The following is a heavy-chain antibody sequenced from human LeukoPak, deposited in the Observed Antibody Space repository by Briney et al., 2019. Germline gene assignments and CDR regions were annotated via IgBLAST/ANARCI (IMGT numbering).Heavy chain of an antibody. CDR2: ISSSSSYI. Sequence: GSLRLSCAASGFTFSSYSMNWVRQAPGKGLEWVSSISSSSSYIYYADSVKGRFTISRDNAKNSPYLQMNSLRAEDTAVYYCARAAYCGGDCYSGVFDYWGQGTLVTVSS. J-gene: IGHJ4*02. CDR3: ARAAYCGGDCYSGVFDY. CDR1: GFTFSSYS. D-gene: IGHD2-21*01. V-gene: IGHV3-21*01.